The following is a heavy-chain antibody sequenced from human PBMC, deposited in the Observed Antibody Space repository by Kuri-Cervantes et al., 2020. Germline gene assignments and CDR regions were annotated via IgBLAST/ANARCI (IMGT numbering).Heavy chain of an antibody. J-gene: IGHJ4*02. CDR1: GFTFSNYA. D-gene: IGHD2-15*01. V-gene: IGHV3-23*01. Sequence: GGSLRLSCEASGFTFSNYAMSWVRQAPGKGLEWVSGISGSGGSTYYAGSVKGRFTISRDNSKNTLYLQMNSLRAEDTAVYYCANLVVVDDYWGQGTLVTVSS. CDR2: ISGSGGST. CDR3: ANLVVVDDY.